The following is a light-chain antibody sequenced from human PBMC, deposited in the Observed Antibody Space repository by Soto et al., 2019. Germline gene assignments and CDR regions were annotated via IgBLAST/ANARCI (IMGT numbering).Light chain of an antibody. J-gene: IGKJ2*03. V-gene: IGKV3-20*01. CDR1: QSVSRGH. CDR2: GAS. Sequence: EIVLTQSPGTLSLSPGERATLSCRASQSVSRGHLAWYQQKPGQAPRLLIYGASTRATGIADRFSGSGSGTDFTLTISRLEPEDFAVYYCHQYGISPPYSFGQGTKLEIK. CDR3: HQYGISPPYS.